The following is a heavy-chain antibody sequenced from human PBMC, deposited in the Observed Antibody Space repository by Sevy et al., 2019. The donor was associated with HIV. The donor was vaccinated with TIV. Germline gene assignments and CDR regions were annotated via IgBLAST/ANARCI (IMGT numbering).Heavy chain of an antibody. Sequence: GGSLRLSCAASGFTFSSYSMNWVRQAPGKGLEWVSSISSSSSYIHYADSVKGRFTISRYNAKNSLYLQRNSLKAEDTAVYYCASSVTPRVAFDIWGQGTMVTVSS. CDR1: GFTFSSYS. CDR3: ASSVTPRVAFDI. CDR2: ISSSSSYI. J-gene: IGHJ3*02. V-gene: IGHV3-21*01. D-gene: IGHD4-17*01.